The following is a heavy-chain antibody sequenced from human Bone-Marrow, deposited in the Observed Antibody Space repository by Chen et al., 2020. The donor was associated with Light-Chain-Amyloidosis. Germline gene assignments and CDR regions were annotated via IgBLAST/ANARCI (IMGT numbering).Heavy chain of an antibody. J-gene: IGHJ4*02. CDR1: GFTFSGAW. CDR2: IKSDADGGTT. Sequence: EVNLVESGGGLVKPGGSLRLSCADSGFTFSGAWMSWVRQAPGKGLEWLGRIKSDADGGTTDYAAPVQGRFSISRDDSKKTLYLQMSSLKIEDTAMYYCTTDGRTDYWGQGTLVTVSS. CDR3: TTDGRTDY. V-gene: IGHV3-15*01.